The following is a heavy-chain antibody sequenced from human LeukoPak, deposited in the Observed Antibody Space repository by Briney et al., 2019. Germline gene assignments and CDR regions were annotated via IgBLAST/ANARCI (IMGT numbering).Heavy chain of an antibody. J-gene: IGHJ4*02. Sequence: GGSLRLSCAASGFTFSSYWMSWVRQAPGKGLEWVANIKQDGSEKYYVDSVKGRFTISRDNAKNSLYLQMNSLRAEDTAVYYCARVGQQLTRGGEFDYWGQGTLVTVSS. CDR2: IKQDGSEK. CDR1: GFTFSSYW. CDR3: ARVGQQLTRGGEFDY. V-gene: IGHV3-7*01. D-gene: IGHD6-13*01.